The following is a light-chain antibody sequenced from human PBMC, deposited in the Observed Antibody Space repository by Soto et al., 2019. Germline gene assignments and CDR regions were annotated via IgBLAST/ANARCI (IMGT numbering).Light chain of an antibody. CDR2: DVS. Sequence: QSALTQPASVSGSPGQSITISCTGTSSDVGGYNYVSWYQQHTGKAPKLMIYDVSNRPSGVSNRFSGSKSGNTASLTISGLQAEDEADYYCSSYTISSTHVVFGGGTKLTVL. J-gene: IGLJ2*01. V-gene: IGLV2-14*01. CDR3: SSYTISSTHVV. CDR1: SSDVGGYNY.